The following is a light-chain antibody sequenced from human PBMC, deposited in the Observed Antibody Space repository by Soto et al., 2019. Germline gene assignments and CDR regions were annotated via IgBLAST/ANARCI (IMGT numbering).Light chain of an antibody. CDR1: QSVSSS. Sequence: EIVMPQSPATLSVSPGERGTLSCRASQSVSSSLAWYQQKPGQAPRLLIYHASTRATGIPARFSGSGSGTEFTLTISSLQSEDFAVYYCQQYNNWLPITFGQGTRLEIK. CDR2: HAS. V-gene: IGKV3D-15*01. CDR3: QQYNNWLPIT. J-gene: IGKJ5*01.